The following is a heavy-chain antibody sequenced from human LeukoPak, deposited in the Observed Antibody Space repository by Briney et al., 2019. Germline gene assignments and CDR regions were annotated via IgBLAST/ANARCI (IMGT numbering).Heavy chain of an antibody. CDR1: GYTFTGYC. CDR3: ARRSYGDYSGGFDY. J-gene: IGHJ4*02. D-gene: IGHD4-17*01. V-gene: IGHV1-2*06. Sequence: ASVKVSCQASGYTFTGYCMHWVRQAPGQGLEWMGRINPNSGGTNYAQKFQGRVTMTRDTSISTAYMELSRLRFDDTAVYYCARRSYGDYSGGFDYWGQGALVTVSP. CDR2: INPNSGGT.